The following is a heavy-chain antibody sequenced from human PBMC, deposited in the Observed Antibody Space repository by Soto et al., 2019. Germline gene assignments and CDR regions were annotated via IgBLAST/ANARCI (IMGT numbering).Heavy chain of an antibody. CDR2: IYHSGST. CDR1: GGSISSSNW. CDR3: ARSRYCSGGSCYAGRAFDI. Sequence: QVQLQESGPGLVKPSGTLSLTCAVSGGSISSSNWWSWVRQPPGKGLEWIGEIYHSGSTNYNPSLNIRVTISVDKSKNQFSLKLSSVTAADTAVYYCARSRYCSGGSCYAGRAFDIWGQGTMVTVSS. J-gene: IGHJ3*02. V-gene: IGHV4-4*02. D-gene: IGHD2-15*01.